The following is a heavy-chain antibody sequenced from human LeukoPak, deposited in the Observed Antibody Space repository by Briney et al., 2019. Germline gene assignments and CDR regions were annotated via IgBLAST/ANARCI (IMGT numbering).Heavy chain of an antibody. CDR2: TYYRSKWYN. CDR3: AREGYWFGI. CDR1: GGIVSRNSAA. Sequence: SRTLSHTLAISGGIVSRNSAAGNWTRQSPSRGLEWLGRTYYRSKWYNDYAVSVKSRITISPDTSKNQFSLQLNSVTPEDTAVYYYAREGYWFGIWGQGTLVTVSS. J-gene: IGHJ5*02. V-gene: IGHV6-1*01.